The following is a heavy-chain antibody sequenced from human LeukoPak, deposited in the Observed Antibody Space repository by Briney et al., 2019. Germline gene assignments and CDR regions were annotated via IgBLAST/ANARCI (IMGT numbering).Heavy chain of an antibody. V-gene: IGHV4-39*07. Sequence: SETLSLTCTVSGGSISSSSYYWGWIRQPPGKGLEWIGSIYYSGSTYYNPSLKSRVTISVDTSKNQFSLKLSSVTAADMAVYYCARVGDTAMVRRVVYWGQGTLVTVSS. CDR3: ARVGDTAMVRRVVY. D-gene: IGHD5-18*01. CDR2: IYYSGST. CDR1: GGSISSSSYY. J-gene: IGHJ4*02.